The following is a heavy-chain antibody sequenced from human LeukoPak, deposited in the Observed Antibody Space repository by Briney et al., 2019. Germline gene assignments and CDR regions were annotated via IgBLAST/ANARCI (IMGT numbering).Heavy chain of an antibody. CDR3: AGGDDSSGYYGSDY. J-gene: IGHJ4*02. Sequence: SGTLSLTCTVSGGSISSGGYYWSWIRQHPGKGLEWIGYIYYSGSTYYNPSLKSRVTISVDTSKNQFSLKLSSVTAADTAVYYCAGGDDSSGYYGSDYWGQGTLVTVSS. CDR1: GGSISSGGYY. CDR2: IYYSGST. D-gene: IGHD3-22*01. V-gene: IGHV4-31*03.